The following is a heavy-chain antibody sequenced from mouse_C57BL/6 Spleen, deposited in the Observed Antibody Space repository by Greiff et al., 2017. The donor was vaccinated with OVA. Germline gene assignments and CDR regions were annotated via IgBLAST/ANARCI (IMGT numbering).Heavy chain of an antibody. CDR3: ARGVTTVRPWFAY. CDR2: IYPRSGNT. V-gene: IGHV1-81*01. Sequence: VQLQQSGAELARPGASVKLSCKASGYTFTSSGISWVKQSTGQGLEWIGEIYPRSGNTSYNEKFKGKATLTADKSYSTAYMELRSLTSGDSAVYFCARGVTTVRPWFAYWGTGTLVTVSA. CDR1: GYTFTSSG. D-gene: IGHD1-1*01. J-gene: IGHJ3*01.